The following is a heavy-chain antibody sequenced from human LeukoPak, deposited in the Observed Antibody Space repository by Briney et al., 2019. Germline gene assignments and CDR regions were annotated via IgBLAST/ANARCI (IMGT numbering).Heavy chain of an antibody. Sequence: AGSLRLSCAASGFTFSSYAMSWVRQAPGKGLEWVSAISGSGGSSYYADSVKGRFTISRDNSKNTLYLQMNSLRAEDTAVYYCAKDREADSGWNFGYWGQGTLVTVSS. CDR1: GFTFSSYA. J-gene: IGHJ4*02. V-gene: IGHV3-23*01. CDR2: ISGSGGSS. D-gene: IGHD6-19*01. CDR3: AKDREADSGWNFGY.